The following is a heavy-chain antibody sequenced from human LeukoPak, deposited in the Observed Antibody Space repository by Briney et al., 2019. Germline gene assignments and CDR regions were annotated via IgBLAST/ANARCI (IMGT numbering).Heavy chain of an antibody. D-gene: IGHD6-6*01. V-gene: IGHV1-18*04. CDR1: GYTFTAYN. Sequence: ASVKVSCKASGYTFTAYNIQWVRQAPGQGLEWMGWISAYNGNTNYAQKLQGRVTMTTDKSTSTAYMELRSLRSDDTAVYYCARDESIAARRLWGAFDYWGQGTLVTVSS. CDR2: ISAYNGNT. CDR3: ARDESIAARRLWGAFDY. J-gene: IGHJ4*02.